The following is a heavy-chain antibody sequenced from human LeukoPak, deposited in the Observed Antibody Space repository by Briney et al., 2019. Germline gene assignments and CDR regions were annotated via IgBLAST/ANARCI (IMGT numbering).Heavy chain of an antibody. J-gene: IGHJ4*02. CDR3: VKVDRYTGSQQSLHQ. CDR1: GFTFSTYA. CDR2: VSGSGGST. V-gene: IGHV3-23*01. Sequence: GGSLRLSCAASGFTFSTYAMSWVRQAPGKGLEWVSLVSGSGGSTYYADSVKGRFTISRDNSKNTLYLQMNSLRAEDTAIYYCVKVDRYTGSQQSLHQWGQGTLVTVSS. D-gene: IGHD1-26*01.